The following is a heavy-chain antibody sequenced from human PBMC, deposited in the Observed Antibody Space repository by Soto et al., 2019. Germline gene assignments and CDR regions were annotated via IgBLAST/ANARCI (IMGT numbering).Heavy chain of an antibody. J-gene: IGHJ4*02. CDR3: ARGTWDSSGWYTFPFDY. V-gene: IGHV1-46*01. CDR1: GYTFTSYY. D-gene: IGHD6-19*01. CDR2: INPLSGST. Sequence: ASVKGSCKASGYTFTSYYIHWVRQAPGQGLEWMGIINPLSGSTAYAQKFQGRVTLTRDTSTNTVSMELSSLRSEDTAVYYCARGTWDSSGWYTFPFDYWGQGTVVTVSS.